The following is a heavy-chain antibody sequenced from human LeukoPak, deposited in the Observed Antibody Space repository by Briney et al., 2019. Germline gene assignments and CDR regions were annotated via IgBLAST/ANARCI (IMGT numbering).Heavy chain of an antibody. V-gene: IGHV4-34*01. CDR1: GGSFSGYY. J-gene: IGHJ5*02. Sequence: SETLSLTCAVYGGSFSGYYWSWIRQPPGKGLEWLGEINHSGSTNHNPSLKSRVTISVDTSKNQFSLKLSSVTAADTAVYYCARRERDGYNQNWFDPWGQGTLVTVSS. CDR2: INHSGST. D-gene: IGHD5-24*01. CDR3: ARRERDGYNQNWFDP.